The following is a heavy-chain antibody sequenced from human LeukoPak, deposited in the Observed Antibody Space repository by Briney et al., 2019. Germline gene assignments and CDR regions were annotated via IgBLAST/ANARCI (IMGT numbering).Heavy chain of an antibody. Sequence: GASVTVSYKPSGYTFTRYYMHWVRQAPGQRLEWMGWINPNSGGTNYAQKFQGRVTMTRDTSISTAYMELSRLRSDDTAVYYCARDDGPQHGYWGQGTLVTVSS. CDR1: GYTFTRYY. CDR2: INPNSGGT. V-gene: IGHV1-2*02. J-gene: IGHJ4*02. CDR3: ARDDGPQHGY.